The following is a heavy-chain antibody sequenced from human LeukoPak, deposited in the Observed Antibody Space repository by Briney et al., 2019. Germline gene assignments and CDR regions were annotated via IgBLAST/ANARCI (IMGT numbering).Heavy chain of an antibody. Sequence: PGGSLRLSCAPSGFTFSSYWMSWVRQAPGKGLEWVANIKQEGSEKYYLDSVKGPFTLSRDNAKNSLYLQMKSLRADDTAVYYCARVELRYFDWLFSYFDYWGQRTLVTVSS. V-gene: IGHV3-7*01. CDR3: ARVELRYFDWLFSYFDY. J-gene: IGHJ4*02. CDR1: GFTFSSYW. D-gene: IGHD3-9*01. CDR2: IKQEGSEK.